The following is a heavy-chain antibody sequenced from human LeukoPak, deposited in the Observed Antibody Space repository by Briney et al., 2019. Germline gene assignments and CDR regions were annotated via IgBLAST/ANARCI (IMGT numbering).Heavy chain of an antibody. D-gene: IGHD3-22*01. J-gene: IGHJ6*03. CDR2: FDPGDGET. CDR1: GYTLTELS. V-gene: IGHV1-24*01. Sequence: ASVKVSCKVSGYTLTELSMHWVRQAPGKGLEWMGGFDPGDGETIYAQKVQGRVTMTEDTSTDTAYMELSSLRSEDTAVYCCATGHDSSSYYMDVWGKGTTVAVSS. CDR3: ATGHDSSSYYMDV.